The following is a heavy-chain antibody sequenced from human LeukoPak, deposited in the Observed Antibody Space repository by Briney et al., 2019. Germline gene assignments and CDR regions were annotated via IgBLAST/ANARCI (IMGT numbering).Heavy chain of an antibody. Sequence: GGSLRLSCAASGFTFDDYTMHWVRQAPGKGLGWVSLISWDGGSTYYADSVKGRFTISRDNSKNSLYLQMNSLRTEDTALYYCAKDIGGGFDYWGQGTLVTVSS. V-gene: IGHV3-43*01. D-gene: IGHD3-10*01. CDR3: AKDIGGGFDY. J-gene: IGHJ4*02. CDR2: ISWDGGST. CDR1: GFTFDDYT.